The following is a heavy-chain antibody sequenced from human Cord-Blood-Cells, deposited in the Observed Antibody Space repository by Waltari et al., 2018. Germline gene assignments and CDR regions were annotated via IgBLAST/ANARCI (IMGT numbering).Heavy chain of an antibody. V-gene: IGHV1-2*02. D-gene: IGHD6-13*01. CDR1: GYTFTGYY. J-gene: IGHJ4*02. Sequence: QVQLVQSGAEVKKPGASVKVSCKASGYTFTGYYMHWVRQAPGQGLEWMGWINPNSGGTNYAQKFQGRVTMTRDTSISTAYVELSRLESDDTAVYYWAGGGIYAAAAGIFDYWGQGTLVTVSS. CDR3: AGGGIYAAAAGIFDY. CDR2: INPNSGGT.